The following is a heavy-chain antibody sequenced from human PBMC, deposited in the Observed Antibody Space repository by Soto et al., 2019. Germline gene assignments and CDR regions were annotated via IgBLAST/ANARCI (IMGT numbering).Heavy chain of an antibody. CDR1: GYTLTELS. J-gene: IGHJ6*02. D-gene: IGHD3-10*01. V-gene: IGHV1-24*01. CDR3: ATGLGLEGMVRGVARMDV. CDR2: FDPEDGET. Sequence: ASVKVSCKVSGYTLTELSMHWVRQAPGKGLEWMGGFDPEDGETIYAQKFQGRVTMTEDTSTDTAYMELSSLRSEDTAVYYCATGLGLEGMVRGVARMDVWGQGTTVTVSS.